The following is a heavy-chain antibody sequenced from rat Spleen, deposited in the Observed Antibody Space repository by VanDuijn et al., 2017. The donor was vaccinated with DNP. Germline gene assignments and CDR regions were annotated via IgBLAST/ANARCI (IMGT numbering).Heavy chain of an antibody. V-gene: IGHV5-22*01. Sequence: EVQLVESGGGLVQPGRSLKLSCAASGFTFSDYYMAWVRQAPTKGLEWVAYITYDGDNTYYRDSVKGRFTISRHNAKSTLYLQRNSLRSEDVATYYCARPMDYYSGGFAYWGQGTLVTVSS. CDR2: ITYDGDNT. CDR3: ARPMDYYSGGFAY. D-gene: IGHD1-1*01. CDR1: GFTFSDYY. J-gene: IGHJ3*01.